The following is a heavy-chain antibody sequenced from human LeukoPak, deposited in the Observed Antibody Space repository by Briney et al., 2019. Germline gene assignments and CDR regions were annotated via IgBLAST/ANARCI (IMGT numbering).Heavy chain of an antibody. CDR3: AKDWDNDDPGGYSSLFDY. D-gene: IGHD3-22*01. CDR2: ISYDGSDK. V-gene: IGHV3-30*18. Sequence: GGSLRLSCADSGFTFSSYGMHWVRQAPGKGLEWVAQISYDGSDKHYGDSVRGRFTISRDNSKNTVYLQMNSLRGDDTAVYYCAKDWDNDDPGGYSSLFDYWGQGTLVTVSS. J-gene: IGHJ4*02. CDR1: GFTFSSYG.